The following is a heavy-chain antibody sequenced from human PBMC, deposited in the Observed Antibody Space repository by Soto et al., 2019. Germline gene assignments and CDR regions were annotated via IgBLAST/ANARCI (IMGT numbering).Heavy chain of an antibody. V-gene: IGHV3-30*18. CDR3: AKDVLRFLEWLAFYGMDL. J-gene: IGHJ6*02. CDR2: ISYDGSHK. Sequence: PGGSLRLSCAASGFTFSSCGMHWVRQAPGKGLEWVAVISYDGSHKYYADSVKGRFGILRDNSKNTLYLQMNSLRAEDTAVYYCAKDVLRFLEWLAFYGMDLWGQGTTVTVSS. D-gene: IGHD3-3*01. CDR1: GFTFSSCG.